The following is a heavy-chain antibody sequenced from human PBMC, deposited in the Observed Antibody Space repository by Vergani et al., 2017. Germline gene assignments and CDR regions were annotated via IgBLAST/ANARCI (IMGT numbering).Heavy chain of an antibody. D-gene: IGHD4-23*01. J-gene: IGHJ4*02. CDR2: IYHSGST. Sequence: QLQLQESGSGLVKPSQTLSLTCAVSGGSISSGGYSWSWIRQPPGKGLEWIGYIYHSGSTYYNPSRKRRVTISVYRSKNQFSLKLSSVAAADTPVYYCDRGGVVTPFDYWGQGTLVTVSS. CDR3: DRGGVVTPFDY. V-gene: IGHV4-30-2*01. CDR1: GGSISSGGYS.